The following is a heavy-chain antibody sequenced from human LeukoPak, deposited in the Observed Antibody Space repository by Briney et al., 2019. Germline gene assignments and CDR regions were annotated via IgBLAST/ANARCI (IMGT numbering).Heavy chain of an antibody. V-gene: IGHV3-66*02. Sequence: GGSLRPSCAASGFTVSSNYMSWVRQAPGKGLEWVSVIYSGGSTYYADSVKGRFTISRDNSKNTLYLQMNSLRAEDTAVYYCAREWDCSSTSCYSRGYFDYWGQGTLVTVSS. CDR1: GFTVSSNY. CDR2: IYSGGST. D-gene: IGHD2-2*01. J-gene: IGHJ4*02. CDR3: AREWDCSSTSCYSRGYFDY.